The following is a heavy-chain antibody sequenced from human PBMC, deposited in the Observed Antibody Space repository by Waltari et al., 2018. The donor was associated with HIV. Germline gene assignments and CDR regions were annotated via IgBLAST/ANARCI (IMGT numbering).Heavy chain of an antibody. V-gene: IGHV3-23*01. CDR1: GFTFSSYA. CDR2: IRGRGGST. Sequence: EVQLLESGGGLVQPGGSLRLSCAASGFTFSSYAMSWVRQAPGKGLEWVSGIRGRGGSTDYADSVKGRFTISRDNSKNTLYLQMNSLRAEDTAVYYCAKDEGNNHYYHDYWGQGTLVTVSS. J-gene: IGHJ4*02. CDR3: AKDEGNNHYYHDY. D-gene: IGHD1-20*01.